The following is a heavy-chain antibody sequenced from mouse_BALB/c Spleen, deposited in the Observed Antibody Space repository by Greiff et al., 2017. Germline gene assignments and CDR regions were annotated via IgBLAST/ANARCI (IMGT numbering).Heavy chain of an antibody. J-gene: IGHJ4*01. CDR2: IWSGGST. CDR1: GFSLTSYG. CDR3: ARKGGNYEGNAMDY. Sequence: VQLQQSGPGLVQPSQSLSITCTVSGFSLTSYGVHWVRQSPGKGLEWLGVIWSGGSTDYNAAFISRLSISKDNSKSQVFFKMNSLQANDTAIYYCARKGGNYEGNAMDYWGQGTSVTVSS. D-gene: IGHD2-1*01. V-gene: IGHV2-2*02.